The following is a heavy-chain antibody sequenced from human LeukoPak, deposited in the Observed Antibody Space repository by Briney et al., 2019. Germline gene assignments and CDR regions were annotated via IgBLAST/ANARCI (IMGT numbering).Heavy chain of an antibody. CDR3: ARGIDEWLYLNY. Sequence: RGSLRLSSAPSVFPFALFWMTWGCHGPQERGEFVSSMNRDGSEVDYGNSVRGRFTISRDNSKNSLYLQMYSLRAEDTAVYYCARGIDEWLYLNYWGQGALVTVSS. J-gene: IGHJ4*02. CDR1: VFPFALFW. V-gene: IGHV3-7*05. CDR2: MNRDGSEV. D-gene: IGHD3-3*01.